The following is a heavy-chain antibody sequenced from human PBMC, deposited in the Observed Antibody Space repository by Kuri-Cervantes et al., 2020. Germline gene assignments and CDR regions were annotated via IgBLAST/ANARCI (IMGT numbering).Heavy chain of an antibody. J-gene: IGHJ4*02. V-gene: IGHV1-58*02. D-gene: IGHD6-19*01. CDR3: AASVAGWFDY. Sequence: SVKVSCKASGYTFTSYAMHWVRQAPGQRLEWMGWINAGSGNTNYAQKFQERVTITRDMSTSTAYMELSSLRPEDTAVYYCAASVAGWFDYWGQGTLVTVSS. CDR1: GYTFTSYA. CDR2: INAGSGNT.